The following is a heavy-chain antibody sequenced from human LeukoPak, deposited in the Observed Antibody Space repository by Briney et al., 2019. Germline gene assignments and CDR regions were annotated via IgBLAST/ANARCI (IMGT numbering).Heavy chain of an antibody. CDR1: GGSISSSSYY. J-gene: IGHJ4*02. CDR2: IYYSGST. D-gene: IGHD5-12*01. CDR3: ARQDSGWDHFDH. V-gene: IGHV4-39*01. Sequence: SETLSLTCTVSGGSISSSSYYWGWIRQPPGKGLEWIGSIYYSGSTYYNPSLKSRVTISVDTSKNQFSLKLSSVTAADTAVYYCARQDSGWDHFDHWGQGTLVTVSS.